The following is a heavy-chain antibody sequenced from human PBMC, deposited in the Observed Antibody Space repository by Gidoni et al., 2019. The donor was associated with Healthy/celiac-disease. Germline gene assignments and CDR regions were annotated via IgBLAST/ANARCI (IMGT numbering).Heavy chain of an antibody. CDR2: IYWNDDK. D-gene: IGHD6-13*01. J-gene: IGHJ4*02. CDR1: GFPLSPSGVG. Sequence: QITLKESGPTLVKPTQTLTLTCTFSGFPLSPSGVGVGWIRQPPGKALEWLALIYWNDDKRYSPSLKSRLTITKDTSKNQVVLTMTNMDPVDTATYYCAHPLHDSSSWYMYYFDYWGQGTLVTVSS. V-gene: IGHV2-5*01. CDR3: AHPLHDSSSWYMYYFDY.